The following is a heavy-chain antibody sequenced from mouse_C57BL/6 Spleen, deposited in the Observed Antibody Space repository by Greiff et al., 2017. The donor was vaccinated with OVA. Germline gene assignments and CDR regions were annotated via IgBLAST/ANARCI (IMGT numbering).Heavy chain of an antibody. J-gene: IGHJ3*01. D-gene: IGHD2-12*01. V-gene: IGHV1-50*01. CDR2: IDPSDSYT. Sequence: QVQLQQPGAELVKPGASVKLSCKASGYTFTSYWMQWVKQRPGQGLEWIGEIDPSDSYTNYNQKFKGKATLTVDTSSSTAYMQLSSLTSEDSAVYDCAREDLSYDSWFAYWGQGTLVTVSA. CDR3: AREDLSYDSWFAY. CDR1: GYTFTSYW.